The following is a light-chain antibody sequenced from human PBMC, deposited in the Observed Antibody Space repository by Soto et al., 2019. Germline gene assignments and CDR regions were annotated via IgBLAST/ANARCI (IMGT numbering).Light chain of an antibody. CDR2: DAS. J-gene: IGKJ5*01. V-gene: IGKV1-33*01. Sequence: DIQMTQSPSALSASVGHRVTITCQASQDISDVLNWYQQQQGKAPKVLIYDASKLQTGVPSRFSGRGYGKDFNFTISSLQTDDSGTYYCQQFYDLPITFGQGTRLEIK. CDR1: QDISDV. CDR3: QQFYDLPIT.